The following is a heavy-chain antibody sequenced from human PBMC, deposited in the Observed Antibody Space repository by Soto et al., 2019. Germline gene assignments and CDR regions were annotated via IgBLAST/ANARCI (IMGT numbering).Heavy chain of an antibody. CDR3: ASGDYVWGSYRPFDY. CDR1: GFTFISYW. J-gene: IGHJ4*02. CDR2: IKQDGSEK. V-gene: IGHV3-7*01. Sequence: GGSLRLSCADSGFTFISYWMSWVRQAPGKGLEWVANIKQDGSEKYYVDSVKGRFTISRDNAKNSLYLQMNSLRAEDTAVYYCASGDYVWGSYRPFDYWGQGTLVTVSS. D-gene: IGHD3-16*02.